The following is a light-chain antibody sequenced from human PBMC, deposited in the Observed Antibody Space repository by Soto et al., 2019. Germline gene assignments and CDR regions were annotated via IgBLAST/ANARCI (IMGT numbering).Light chain of an antibody. J-gene: IGKJ1*01. V-gene: IGKV3-20*01. CDR1: QSVSSSY. CDR3: QQYNNNLRT. Sequence: EIVLTQSPGTLSLSPGERATLSCRASQSVSSSYLAWYQQKPGQAPRLLIYGASSRATGIPDRFSGSGSGTDLTLTISSLQPDDFATYYCQQYNNNLRTFGQGTKVDIK. CDR2: GAS.